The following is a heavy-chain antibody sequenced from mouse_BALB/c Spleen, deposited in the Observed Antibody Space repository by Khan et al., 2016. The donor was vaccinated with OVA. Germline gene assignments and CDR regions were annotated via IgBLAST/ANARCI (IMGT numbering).Heavy chain of an antibody. J-gene: IGHJ4*01. CDR3: ARSNDYGSRLYAMDY. CDR1: GYTFTSYW. Sequence: DLVKPGASVKLSCKASGYTFTSYWINWIKQRPGQGLEWVGHIGPGSGNTYYNEIFKGKATLTVDTSSSTAYIQLSSLSSEDSAVYFCARSNDYGSRLYAMDYWGQGTSVTVSS. CDR2: IGPGSGNT. D-gene: IGHD1-1*01. V-gene: IGHV1S41*01.